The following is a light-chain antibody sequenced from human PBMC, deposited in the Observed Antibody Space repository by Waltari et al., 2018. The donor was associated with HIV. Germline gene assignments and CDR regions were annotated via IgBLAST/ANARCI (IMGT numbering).Light chain of an antibody. CDR2: EDS. V-gene: IGLV3-10*01. J-gene: IGLJ2*01. CDR1: VLPKKY. Sequence: SYELTQPHSVSVSPGQTARITCSGDVLPKKYAYWYPQKSGQAPVLVIYEDSKRPSGIPERFSGSSSGTMATLTISGAQVEDEADYYCYSTDSSGNHRVFGGGTKLTVL. CDR3: YSTDSSGNHRV.